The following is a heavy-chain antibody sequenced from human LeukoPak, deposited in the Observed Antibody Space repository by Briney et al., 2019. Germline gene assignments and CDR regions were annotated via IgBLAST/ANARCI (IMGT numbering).Heavy chain of an antibody. CDR2: IRYDGSNK. CDR1: GFTFSSYG. J-gene: IGHJ6*03. CDR3: AKDGRYCSSTSCYVNYMDV. Sequence: GGSLRLSCAASGFTFSSYGMHWVRQAPGKGLEWVAFIRYDGSNKYYADSVKGRFTISRDNSKNTLYLQMNSLRAEDTAVYYCAKDGRYCSSTSCYVNYMDVWGKGTTVTVSS. V-gene: IGHV3-30*02. D-gene: IGHD2-2*01.